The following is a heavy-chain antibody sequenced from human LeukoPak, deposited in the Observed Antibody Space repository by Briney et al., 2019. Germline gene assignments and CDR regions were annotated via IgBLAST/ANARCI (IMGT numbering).Heavy chain of an antibody. CDR1: GYSFTTSW. J-gene: IGHJ4*02. D-gene: IGHD6-6*01. Sequence: GESLKISFKASGYSFTTSWIAWVRQKPGKGLEWMGITYLGDSDTRCSPSFQGQVTISADKSVSTAYLQWSSLKASDTAMYYCARRGTSSEIDYWGQGTLVTVSS. CDR3: ARRGTSSEIDY. CDR2: TYLGDSDT. V-gene: IGHV5-51*01.